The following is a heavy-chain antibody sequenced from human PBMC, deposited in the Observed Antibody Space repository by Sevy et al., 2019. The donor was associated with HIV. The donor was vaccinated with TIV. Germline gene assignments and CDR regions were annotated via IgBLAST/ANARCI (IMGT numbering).Heavy chain of an antibody. D-gene: IGHD1-1*01. CDR1: GFRFGDYA. CDR2: LKNKALVGTL. J-gene: IGHJ4*01. CDR3: TRWKGEQSIFDY. V-gene: IGHV3-49*04. Sequence: GGSLRLSCTTSGFRFGDYAMSWVRQAPGKGLEWVALLKNKALVGTLHHAASVKDRFTMSRDDSKSIAYLQMNDLKTEDTGVYYCTRWKGEQSIFDYWGHGAPVTVSS.